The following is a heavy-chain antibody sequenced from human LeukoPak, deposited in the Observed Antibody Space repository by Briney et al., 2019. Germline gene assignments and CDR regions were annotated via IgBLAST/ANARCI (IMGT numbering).Heavy chain of an antibody. CDR3: AKGVTATRPDYFDN. V-gene: IGHV3-23*01. CDR1: GFTFSSYA. CDR2: ISGSASST. J-gene: IGHJ4*02. Sequence: GGSLRLSCAASGFTFSSYAMSWVRQAPGKGLEWVSTISGSASSTYNAESVRDRFTVSRDNSKNTLSLQMNSLTAEDTAVYFCAKGVTATRPDYFDNWGQGTLVSVSS. D-gene: IGHD1-20*01.